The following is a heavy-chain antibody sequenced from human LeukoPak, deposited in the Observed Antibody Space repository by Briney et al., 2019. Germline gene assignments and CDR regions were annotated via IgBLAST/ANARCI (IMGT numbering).Heavy chain of an antibody. D-gene: IGHD3-22*01. CDR1: GFTFDDYT. Sequence: PGGSLRLSCAASGFTFDDYTMHWVRQAPGKGLEWVSLISWDGGSTYYADSVKGRFTISRDNSKNSLYLQMNSLRTEDTALYYCAKDILVRHDSSGYWDYWGQGTLVTVSS. J-gene: IGHJ4*02. CDR2: ISWDGGST. CDR3: AKDILVRHDSSGYWDY. V-gene: IGHV3-43*01.